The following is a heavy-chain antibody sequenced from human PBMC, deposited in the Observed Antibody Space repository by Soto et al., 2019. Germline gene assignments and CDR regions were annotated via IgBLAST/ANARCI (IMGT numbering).Heavy chain of an antibody. D-gene: IGHD2-21*01. CDR1: GGSIIDSNDH. J-gene: IGHJ4*02. Sequence: PETLSLTYTVSGGSIIDSNDHWGWIRQPPGKGLEWIGFIHYSGSTNYNPSLKSRVTMSVDTSKNQFSLKLTSVNAADTAVYYCTRGGDAYKNGHWGQGTLVTVSS. CDR3: TRGGDAYKNGH. CDR2: IHYSGST. V-gene: IGHV4-61*05.